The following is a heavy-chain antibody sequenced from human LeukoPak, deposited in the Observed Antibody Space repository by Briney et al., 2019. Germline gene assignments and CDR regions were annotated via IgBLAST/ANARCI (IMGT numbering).Heavy chain of an antibody. CDR3: ATLVSGINY. CDR1: GYTFTGYY. D-gene: IGHD1-20*01. J-gene: IGHJ4*02. CDR2: INPKTGGS. V-gene: IGHV1-2*06. Sequence: ASVRVSCKASGYTFTGYYMHWVRQAPGQGLEWLGRINPKTGGSNYAQKFQGRVTMTSDTSTSTTYMELSRLNSDDTAVYYCATLVSGINYWGQGTLVTVSS.